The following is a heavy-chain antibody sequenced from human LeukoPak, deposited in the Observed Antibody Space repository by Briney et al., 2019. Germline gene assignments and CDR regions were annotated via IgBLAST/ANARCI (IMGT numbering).Heavy chain of an antibody. J-gene: IGHJ6*03. Sequence: PGGSLKLSCAASGFTFSGSAMHWVRQASGKGLEWVGRIRSKANSYATAYAASVKGRFTISRDDSKNTAYLQMNSLKTEDTAVYYCTRSVVVPAATCYYYYYMDVWGKGTTVTVSS. CDR1: GFTFSGSA. D-gene: IGHD2-2*01. V-gene: IGHV3-73*01. CDR3: TRSVVVPAATCYYYYYMDV. CDR2: IRSKANSYAT.